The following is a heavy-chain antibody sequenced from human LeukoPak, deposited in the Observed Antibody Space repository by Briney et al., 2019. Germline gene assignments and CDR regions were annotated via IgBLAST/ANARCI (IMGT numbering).Heavy chain of an antibody. CDR2: IRSKAYGGTT. CDR1: GFTFGDYA. J-gene: IGHJ4*02. Sequence: GRSLRLSCTASGFTFGDYAMSWVRQAPGEGGEGGGFIRSKAYGGTTEYAASVKGRFTISRDDSKSIAYLQMNSLKTEDTAVYYCTRGRYDILTGYYNPLFDYWGQGTLVTVSS. D-gene: IGHD3-9*01. CDR3: TRGRYDILTGYYNPLFDY. V-gene: IGHV3-49*04.